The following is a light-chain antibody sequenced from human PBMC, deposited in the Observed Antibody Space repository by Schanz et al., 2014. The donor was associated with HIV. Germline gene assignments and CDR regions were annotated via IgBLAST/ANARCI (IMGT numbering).Light chain of an antibody. V-gene: IGKV3-20*01. CDR1: QSVSSSY. J-gene: IGKJ3*01. CDR3: QRYNSFSHT. CDR2: GAS. Sequence: EIVLTQSPGTLSLSPGERATLSCRASQSVSSSYLTWYQQKPGQAPRLLIYGASTRATGIPARFSGSGSGTEFTLTISSLQPDDFATYYCQRYNSFSHTFGPGTKVDIK.